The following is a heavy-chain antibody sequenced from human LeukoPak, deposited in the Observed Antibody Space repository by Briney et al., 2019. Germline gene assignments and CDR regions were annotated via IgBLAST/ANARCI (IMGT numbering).Heavy chain of an antibody. CDR1: GGSISSYY. Sequence: SETLSLTCTASGGSISSYYWSWIRQPPGKGLECIGYICYSGSTNYNPSLKSRVTISVDTSKNQFSLKLSSVTAADTAVYYWARVPKGYCSSTSCFGVGGYYYYMDVWGKGTTVTVSS. CDR3: ARVPKGYCSSTSCFGVGGYYYYMDV. J-gene: IGHJ6*03. D-gene: IGHD2-2*01. V-gene: IGHV4-59*01. CDR2: ICYSGST.